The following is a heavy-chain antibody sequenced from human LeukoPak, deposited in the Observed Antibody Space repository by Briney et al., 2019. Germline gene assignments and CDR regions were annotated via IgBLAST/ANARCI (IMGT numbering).Heavy chain of an antibody. CDR3: ARRPLFGVLNWFDP. D-gene: IGHD3-3*01. J-gene: IGHJ5*02. Sequence: ASVKVSCKASGGTFSSYAISWVRQAPGQGLEWMGGIIPIFGTANYAQKFQGRVTITADESTSTAYMELSSLRSEDTAVYYCARRPLFGVLNWFDPWGQGTLVTVSS. V-gene: IGHV1-69*13. CDR2: IIPIFGTA. CDR1: GGTFSSYA.